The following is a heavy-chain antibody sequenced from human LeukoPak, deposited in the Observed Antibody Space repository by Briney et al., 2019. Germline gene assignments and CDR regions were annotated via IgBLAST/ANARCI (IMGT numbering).Heavy chain of an antibody. V-gene: IGHV3-23*01. CDR3: AKDGVAWELLPYYFDY. CDR2: ISGSGGST. Sequence: SGGSLRLSCAASGFNFDDYGMSWVRQAPGKGLEWVSAISGSGGSTYYADSVKGRFTISRDNSKNTLYLQMNSLRAEDTAVYYCAKDGVAWELLPYYFDYWGQGTLVTVSS. J-gene: IGHJ4*02. D-gene: IGHD1-26*01. CDR1: GFNFDDYG.